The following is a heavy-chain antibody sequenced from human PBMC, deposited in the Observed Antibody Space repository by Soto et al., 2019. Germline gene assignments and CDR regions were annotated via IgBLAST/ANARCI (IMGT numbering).Heavy chain of an antibody. CDR2: IYTSGST. J-gene: IGHJ5*02. Sequence: PSETLSLTCTVSGGSISSYYWSWIRQPAGKGLEWIGRIYTSGSTNYNPSLKSRVTISADRSENKFSLTLKSVTAADTAVYFCARDFERSAIGPWGQGTSVTVSS. CDR3: ARDFERSAIGP. CDR1: GGSISSYY. D-gene: IGHD3-9*01. V-gene: IGHV4-4*07.